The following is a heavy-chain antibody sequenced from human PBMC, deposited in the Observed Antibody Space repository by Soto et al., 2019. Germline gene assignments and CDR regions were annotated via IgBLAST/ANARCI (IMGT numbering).Heavy chain of an antibody. CDR2: IIPIFGTA. J-gene: IGHJ5*02. D-gene: IGHD1-20*01. V-gene: IGHV1-69*13. CDR1: GGTFSSYA. Sequence: SVKVSCKASGGTFSSYAISWVRQAPGQGLEWMGGIIPIFGTANYAQKFQGRVTITADESTSTAYMELSSLRSEDTAVYYCARDYNWTRQRVWFDPWGQGTLVTVSS. CDR3: ARDYNWTRQRVWFDP.